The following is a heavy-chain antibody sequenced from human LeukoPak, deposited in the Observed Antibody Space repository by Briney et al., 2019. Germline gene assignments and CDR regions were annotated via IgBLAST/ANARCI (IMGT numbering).Heavy chain of an antibody. J-gene: IGHJ5*02. D-gene: IGHD3-3*01. V-gene: IGHV1-18*01. Sequence: ASVKVSCKASGYTFTSYGISWVRQAPGQGLEWMGWISAYNGNTNYAQKLQGRVTMTTDTSTSTAYMELRSLRSDDTAVYYCARDPVMEWLKDAYNNWFDPWGQGTLVTVSS. CDR3: ARDPVMEWLKDAYNNWFDP. CDR2: ISAYNGNT. CDR1: GYTFTSYG.